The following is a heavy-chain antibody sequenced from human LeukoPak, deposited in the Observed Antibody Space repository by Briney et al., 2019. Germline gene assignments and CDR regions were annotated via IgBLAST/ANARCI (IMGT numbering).Heavy chain of an antibody. CDR3: ARDRSGSYPNWFDP. CDR2: IYSGGST. J-gene: IGHJ5*02. D-gene: IGHD3-10*01. Sequence: PGGSLRLSCAASGFTVSSNYMSWVRQAPGKGLEWVSVIYSGGSTYYADSVKGRFTISRDNSKNTLHLQMNSLRAEDTALYYCARDRSGSYPNWFDPWGQGTLVTVSS. CDR1: GFTVSSNY. V-gene: IGHV3-53*01.